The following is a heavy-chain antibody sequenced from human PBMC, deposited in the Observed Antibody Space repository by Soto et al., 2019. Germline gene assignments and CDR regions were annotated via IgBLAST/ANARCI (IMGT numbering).Heavy chain of an antibody. D-gene: IGHD5-18*01. V-gene: IGHV1-18*04. CDR2: SSGYSANT. J-gene: IGHJ4*02. Sequence: QVQLVQSGAEVQKPGASVKVSCKASGYTFTRFGISWVRQAPGQGREWMGWSSGYSANTNYAQKFQGRATMTRDTSTNTAYMELRSLRSDDTAVYYCARDHTGHLDYWGQGTLVTVSS. CDR3: ARDHTGHLDY. CDR1: GYTFTRFG.